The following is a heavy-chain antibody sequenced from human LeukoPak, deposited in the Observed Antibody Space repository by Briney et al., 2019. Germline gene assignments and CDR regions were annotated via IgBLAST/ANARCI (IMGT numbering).Heavy chain of an antibody. J-gene: IGHJ4*02. Sequence: SETLSLTCTVSGGSISSSTYYWGWVRQPPGKGLEWIGSIYYSGSTNYNPSLKSRVAISVDTSKNQFSLKLSSVTAADTAVYYCTRGGELMNFWGQGTLVTVSS. CDR2: IYYSGST. D-gene: IGHD1-26*01. V-gene: IGHV4-39*07. CDR3: TRGGELMNF. CDR1: GGSISSSTYY.